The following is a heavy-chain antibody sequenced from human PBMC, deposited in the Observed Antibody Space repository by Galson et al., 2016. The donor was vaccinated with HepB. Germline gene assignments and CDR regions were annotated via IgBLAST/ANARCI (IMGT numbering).Heavy chain of an antibody. CDR1: GGTFSTYA. Sequence: SAKVSCKAPGGTFSTYAFNWVRQAPGQGLEWMGGIIPILGTPNYAQNFQGRVTITADESTSTADMELSSLRSEDTAVYYGARDGGGSGTSDFDYGGQGTLVTVSS. D-gene: IGHD2-2*01. CDR3: ARDGGGSGTSDFDY. CDR2: IIPILGTP. J-gene: IGHJ4*02. V-gene: IGHV1-69*13.